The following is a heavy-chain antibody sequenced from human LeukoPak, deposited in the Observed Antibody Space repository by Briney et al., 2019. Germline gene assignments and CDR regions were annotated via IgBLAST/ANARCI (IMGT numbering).Heavy chain of an antibody. Sequence: PSQTLSLTCTVSGGSITSGSYYWSWVRQPAGKGLEWIGRIYTSGTTNYNPSLKSRVTMSIDTSKNQFSLKLSSVTAADTAVYYCARDQEPYINYAFDPWGQGTLVTVSS. CDR1: GGSITSGSYY. J-gene: IGHJ5*02. D-gene: IGHD4-11*01. V-gene: IGHV4-61*02. CDR2: IYTSGTT. CDR3: ARDQEPYINYAFDP.